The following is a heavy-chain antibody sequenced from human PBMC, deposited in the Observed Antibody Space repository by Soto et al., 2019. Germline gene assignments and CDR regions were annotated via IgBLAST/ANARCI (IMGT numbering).Heavy chain of an antibody. CDR2: IYPGDSDT. Sequence: LGESLKISCKGSGYSFTSYWIGWVRQMPGKGLEWMGIIYPGDSDTRYSPSFQGQVTISADKSISTAYLQWSSLKASDTAMYYCARVVQGYSSSGYGGPIDYWGQGTLVTFSS. D-gene: IGHD6-13*01. J-gene: IGHJ4*02. V-gene: IGHV5-51*01. CDR3: ARVVQGYSSSGYGGPIDY. CDR1: GYSFTSYW.